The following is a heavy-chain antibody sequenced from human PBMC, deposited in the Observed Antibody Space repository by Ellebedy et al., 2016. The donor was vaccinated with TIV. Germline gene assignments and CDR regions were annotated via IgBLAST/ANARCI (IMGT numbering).Heavy chain of an antibody. CDR1: GLSFSS. CDR3: AALRRGLTIDF. J-gene: IGHJ4*02. CDR2: ISSSGNSI. V-gene: IGHV3-48*02. D-gene: IGHD3-9*01. Sequence: GESLKISXAASGLSFSSWVRQAPGKGLEWIAYISSSGNSIYYADSVKGRFTVSRDSSKNSLYLQMNSLSDEDSAMYYCAALRRGLTIDFWGQGTLVTVSS.